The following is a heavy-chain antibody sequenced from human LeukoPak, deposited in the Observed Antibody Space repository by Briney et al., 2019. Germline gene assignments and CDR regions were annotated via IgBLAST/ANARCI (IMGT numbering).Heavy chain of an antibody. Sequence: GGSLRLSCAASGFSVRTTYVSWVRQAPGKGLEWVANIKQDGGEKYYVDSVKGRFTISRDNAKNSLYLQMNSLRAEDTAVYYCARIMITFGGVIVSFDYWGQGTLVAVSS. CDR1: GFSVRTTY. V-gene: IGHV3-7*01. CDR3: ARIMITFGGVIVSFDY. CDR2: IKQDGGEK. J-gene: IGHJ4*02. D-gene: IGHD3-16*02.